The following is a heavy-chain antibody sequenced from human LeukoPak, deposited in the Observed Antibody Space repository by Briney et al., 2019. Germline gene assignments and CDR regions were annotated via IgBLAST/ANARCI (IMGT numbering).Heavy chain of an antibody. CDR1: GFTFSSYE. CDR2: ISSSGSTI. Sequence: GGSLRLSCAASGFTFSSYEMNWVRQAPGKGLEWVSYISSSGSTIYYADSVKGRFTISRDNDKNSLYLQMNSLRAEDTAVYYCARKYCTNGVCYGLDAFDIWGQGTMVTVSS. V-gene: IGHV3-48*03. CDR3: ARKYCTNGVCYGLDAFDI. J-gene: IGHJ3*02. D-gene: IGHD2-8*01.